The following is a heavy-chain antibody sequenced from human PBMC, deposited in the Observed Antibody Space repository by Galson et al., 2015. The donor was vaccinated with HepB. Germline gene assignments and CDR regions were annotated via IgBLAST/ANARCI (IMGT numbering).Heavy chain of an antibody. CDR1: GGTFSSYA. CDR2: IIPILGIA. D-gene: IGHD3-10*01. J-gene: IGHJ4*02. CDR3: ARLSITMVRGVIITPRKNYFDY. Sequence: SVKVSCKASGGTFSSYAISWVRQAPGQGLEWMGRIIPILGIANYAQKFQGRVTITADKSTSTAYMELSSLRSEDTAVYYCARLSITMVRGVIITPRKNYFDYWGQGTLVTVSS. V-gene: IGHV1-69*04.